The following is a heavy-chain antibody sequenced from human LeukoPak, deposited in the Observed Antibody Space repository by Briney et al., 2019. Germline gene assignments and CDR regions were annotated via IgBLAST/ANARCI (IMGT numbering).Heavy chain of an antibody. V-gene: IGHV3-30-3*01. Sequence: GGSLRLSCAASGFTSSSYAMHWVRQAPGKGLEWVAVISYDGSNKYYADSVKGRFTISRDNSKNTLYLQMNSLRAEDTAVYYCAREPYGQEHPYYFDYWGQGTLVTVSS. CDR3: AREPYGQEHPYYFDY. J-gene: IGHJ4*02. CDR2: ISYDGSNK. CDR1: GFTSSSYA. D-gene: IGHD4-17*01.